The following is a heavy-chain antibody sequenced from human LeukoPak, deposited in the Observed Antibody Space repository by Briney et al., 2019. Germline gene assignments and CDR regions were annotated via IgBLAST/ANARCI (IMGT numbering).Heavy chain of an antibody. CDR1: GGSISSGDYY. V-gene: IGHV4-30-4*01. Sequence: NPSQTLSLTCTVSGGSISSGDYYWSWIRQPPGKGLEWIGYIYYSGSTYYSPSLKSRVTISVDTSKNQFSLKLSSVTAADTAVYYCARWRGGYGDYWRFDYWGQGTLVTVSS. CDR3: ARWRGGYGDYWRFDY. D-gene: IGHD4-17*01. J-gene: IGHJ4*02. CDR2: IYYSGST.